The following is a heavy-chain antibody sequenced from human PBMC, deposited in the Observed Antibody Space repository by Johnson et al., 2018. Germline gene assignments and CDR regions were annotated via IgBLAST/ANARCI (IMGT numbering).Heavy chain of an antibody. D-gene: IGHD3-10*01. CDR3: VRGVSTVVRGIIKGDFYVDN. CDR1: GYTFTSYI. V-gene: IGHV1-3*01. CDR2: INGDTGKT. J-gene: IGHJ4*02. Sequence: QVQLVESGAEVTKPGASVKVSCKASGYTFTSYIMHWVRQAPGQRLEWMGWINGDTGKTKYSEKFQGRLPISREPSANTVYMEWNSLRSEDTAVYYRVRGVSTVVRGIIKGDFYVDNWGQGALVTVSS.